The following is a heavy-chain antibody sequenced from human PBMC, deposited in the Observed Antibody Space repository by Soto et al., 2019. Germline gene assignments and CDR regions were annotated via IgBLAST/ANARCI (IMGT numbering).Heavy chain of an antibody. V-gene: IGHV1-8*01. CDR2: MNPNSGDS. J-gene: IGHJ4*02. CDR3: PSGYNYGTDPFDY. Sequence: QVQLVQSGAEVKKPGASVKVSCKASGYTLTNYDINWVRQATGQGLEWMGWMNPNSGDSGFTQKFQGRVTMTRDTSKRTAYMELTSLTSEDTAVYYCPSGYNYGTDPFDYWGQGTLVIVTS. CDR1: GYTLTNYD. D-gene: IGHD5-18*01.